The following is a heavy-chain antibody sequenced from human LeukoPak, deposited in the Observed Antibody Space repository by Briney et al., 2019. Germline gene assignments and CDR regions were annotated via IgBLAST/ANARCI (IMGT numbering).Heavy chain of an antibody. CDR3: ARGATYAYYFDF. D-gene: IGHD1-26*01. V-gene: IGHV3-74*01. CDR1: GSAFSSHW. CDR2: IKSDGITT. Sequence: GGSLRLSCAASGSAFSSHWMHWVRQAPGKGLVWVSRIKSDGITTNYADFVRGRFTISRDNAKNTLYLQINSLRAEDTAVYYCARGATYAYYFDFWGQGSLVTVSS. J-gene: IGHJ4*02.